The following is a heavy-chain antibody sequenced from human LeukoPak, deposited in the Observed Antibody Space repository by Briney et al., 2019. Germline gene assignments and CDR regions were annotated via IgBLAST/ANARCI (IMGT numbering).Heavy chain of an antibody. CDR1: GGSFSDYH. Sequence: SETLSLTCTVSGGSFSDYHWSWIRQPAGKRLEWIGRVYASGYSNYNPSLRSRVTMSLDTSKKQLSLRLSSVTAADTAVYYCARDGLYSNGYSYFDYWGQGTLVTVSP. J-gene: IGHJ4*02. D-gene: IGHD3-22*01. CDR2: VYASGYS. V-gene: IGHV4-4*07. CDR3: ARDGLYSNGYSYFDY.